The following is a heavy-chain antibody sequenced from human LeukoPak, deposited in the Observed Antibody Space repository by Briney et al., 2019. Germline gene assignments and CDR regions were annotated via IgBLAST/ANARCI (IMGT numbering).Heavy chain of an antibody. CDR1: GFTFSSYW. CDR2: IRYDGSNK. J-gene: IGHJ4*02. V-gene: IGHV3-30*02. CDR3: AKERHYGSGNACDD. D-gene: IGHD3-10*01. Sequence: GGSLRLSCAASGFTFSSYWMSWVRQAPGKGLEWVTFIRYDGSNKYYADSVKGRFTISRDNSKNSLHLQMNSLRAEDTAVYYCAKERHYGSGNACDDWGQGTLVTVSS.